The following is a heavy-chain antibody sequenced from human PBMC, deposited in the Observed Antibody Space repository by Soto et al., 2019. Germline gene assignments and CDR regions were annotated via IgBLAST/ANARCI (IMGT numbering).Heavy chain of an antibody. Sequence: QITLKESGPTLVKPTQTLTLTCTFSGFSLSSTRMAVGWIRQPPGKALEWLALIYWDDDKRYSPFLKSRLTIIKDTSKYQVVLTMSNMDPVDTARYYCAHIVVAGLGYYFDYWGQGTLVTVSS. J-gene: IGHJ4*02. CDR2: IYWDDDK. V-gene: IGHV2-5*02. CDR1: GFSLSSTRMA. D-gene: IGHD6-19*01. CDR3: AHIVVAGLGYYFDY.